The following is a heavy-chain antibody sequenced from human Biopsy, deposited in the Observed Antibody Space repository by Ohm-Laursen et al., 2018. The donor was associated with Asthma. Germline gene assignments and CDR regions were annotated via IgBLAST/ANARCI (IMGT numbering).Heavy chain of an antibody. CDR3: VRGSSSWHHGPFHYYYGLDV. Sequence: SDTLSLTCTVSGASITSSAYYWGWIRQPLGKGLEWMGSISYTGSAYHNPSLESRVTVSADTSKNQFSLNLTSVTAADTAVYYCVRGSSSWHHGPFHYYYGLDVWGQGTTATVSS. D-gene: IGHD6-13*01. CDR2: ISYTGSA. CDR1: GASITSSAYY. J-gene: IGHJ6*02. V-gene: IGHV4-39*01.